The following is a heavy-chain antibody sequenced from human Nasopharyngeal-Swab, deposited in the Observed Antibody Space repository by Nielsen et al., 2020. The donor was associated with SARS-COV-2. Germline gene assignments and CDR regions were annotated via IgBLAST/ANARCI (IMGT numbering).Heavy chain of an antibody. CDR2: IYYSGST. D-gene: IGHD3-10*01. V-gene: IGHV4-31*02. J-gene: IGHJ6*03. CDR3: ARGGGWFGELLGGYYYYYYMDV. Sequence: WIRQPPGKGLEWIGYIYYSGSTYYNPSLKSRVTISVDTFKNQFSLKLSSVTAADTAVYYCARGGGWFGELLGGYYYYYYMDVWGKGTTVTVSS.